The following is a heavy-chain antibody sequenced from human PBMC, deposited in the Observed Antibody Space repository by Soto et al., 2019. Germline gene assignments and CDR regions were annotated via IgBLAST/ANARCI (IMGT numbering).Heavy chain of an antibody. CDR1: GGPISSSSYC. D-gene: IGHD3-3*01. Sequence: SQTLSLTCTVAGGPISSSSYCCGCIHQPPGKGLKRIASIYYSGSTYYNTSLKRRVTISVDTSKNQFSLKLSSFTAADTAVYYCASQSYDFRRGYLGSYLDYWGKGTRVTVSS. J-gene: IGHJ4*02. CDR2: IYYSGST. CDR3: ASQSYDFRRGYLGSYLDY. V-gene: IGHV4-39*01.